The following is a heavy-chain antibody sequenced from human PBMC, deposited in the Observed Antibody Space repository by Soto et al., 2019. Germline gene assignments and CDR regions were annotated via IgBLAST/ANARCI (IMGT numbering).Heavy chain of an antibody. CDR3: ARGDREDIAVVVGVRPGEYGVDV. J-gene: IGHJ6*02. Sequence: QVQLVESGGGVVQPGRSLRLSCAASGSTFRNYAMHWVRQAPGKGLECVAVISYDGSNKFYRDYVKGRFTSSRDNSKNTLYLQINSLRYEDTAVYYCARGDREDIAVVVGVRPGEYGVDVWGQGTTVTVSS. V-gene: IGHV3-30-3*01. D-gene: IGHD2-15*01. CDR2: ISYDGSNK. CDR1: GSTFRNYA.